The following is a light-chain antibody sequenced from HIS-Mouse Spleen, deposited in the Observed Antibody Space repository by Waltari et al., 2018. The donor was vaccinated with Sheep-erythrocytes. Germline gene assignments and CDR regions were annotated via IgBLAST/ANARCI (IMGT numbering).Light chain of an antibody. CDR1: KLGDNY. Sequence: SYELTQPPSVSVSPGQTASITCSGDKLGDNYACWYQQKPGQSPVLVIYQDSKRPPGIPERFSGSNSGNTATLTISGTQAMDEADYYCQAWDSSTAWNVVFGGGTKLTVL. J-gene: IGLJ2*01. CDR3: QAWDSSTAWNVV. CDR2: QDS. V-gene: IGLV3-1*01.